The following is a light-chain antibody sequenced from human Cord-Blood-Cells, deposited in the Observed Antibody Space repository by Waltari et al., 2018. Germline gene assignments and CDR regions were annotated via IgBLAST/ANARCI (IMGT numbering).Light chain of an antibody. CDR1: SSDVGIYNL. V-gene: IGLV2-23*01. CDR3: CLYAGSSTLV. CDR2: EGS. J-gene: IGLJ3*02. Sequence: QSALTQPASVSGSPGQSITISCTGTSSDVGIYNLVSWYQQHPGKAPKLMIYEGSKRPSGVSNRFSGSKSGNTASLTISGLQAEDEADYYCCLYAGSSTLVFGGGTKLTVL.